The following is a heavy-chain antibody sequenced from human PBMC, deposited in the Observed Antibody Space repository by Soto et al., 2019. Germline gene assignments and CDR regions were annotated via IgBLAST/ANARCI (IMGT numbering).Heavy chain of an antibody. CDR3: ARDACSGGSCHGYFQH. D-gene: IGHD2-15*01. Sequence: GASVKVSCKASGYTFTSYAMHWVRQAPGQRLEWMGWINAGNGNTKYSQKFQGRVTITRDTSASTAYMELSSLRSEDTAVYYCARDACSGGSCHGYFQHWGQGTLVTVSS. J-gene: IGHJ1*01. V-gene: IGHV1-3*01. CDR2: INAGNGNT. CDR1: GYTFTSYA.